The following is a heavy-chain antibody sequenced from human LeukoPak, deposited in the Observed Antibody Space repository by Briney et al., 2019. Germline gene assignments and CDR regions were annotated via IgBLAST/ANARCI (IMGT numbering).Heavy chain of an antibody. Sequence: SETLSLTCTVSGGSISNDSYYWGWIRQPPGKGLEWIGAIYYRGTTSYNPSLKSRVIISVDTSKNQFSLKLSSVTAADTAVYYCARLSHYYDVSGNLFDYWGQGTLVTISS. V-gene: IGHV4-39*01. CDR1: GGSISNDSYY. D-gene: IGHD3-22*01. J-gene: IGHJ4*02. CDR3: ARLSHYYDVSGNLFDY. CDR2: IYYRGTT.